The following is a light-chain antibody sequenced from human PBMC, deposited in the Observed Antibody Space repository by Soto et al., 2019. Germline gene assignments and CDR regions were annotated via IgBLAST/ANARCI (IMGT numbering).Light chain of an antibody. CDR3: QQYGSSPWT. Sequence: EIVLTQSPATLSLSPGERATLSCRASQSVSSYLAWYQQKPGQAPRLLIYDASNRATGIPDRFSGSGSGTVFTLTISRLEPEDFAVYYCQQYGSSPWTFGQGTKVE. CDR1: QSVSSY. CDR2: DAS. V-gene: IGKV3-20*01. J-gene: IGKJ1*01.